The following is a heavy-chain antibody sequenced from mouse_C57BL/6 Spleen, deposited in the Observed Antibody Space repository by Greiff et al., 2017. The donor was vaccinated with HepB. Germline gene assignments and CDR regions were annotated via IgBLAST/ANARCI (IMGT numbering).Heavy chain of an antibody. CDR3: ARSLYYDYDVGFAY. V-gene: IGHV1-72*01. D-gene: IGHD2-4*01. CDR2: IDPNGGGT. CDR1: GYTFTSYW. Sequence: VQLQQPGAELVKPGASVKLSCKASGYTFTSYWMHWVKQRPGRGLEWIGRIDPNGGGTKYNEKFKSKATLTVDKPSSTAYMQLSSLTSEDYSVYYCARSLYYDYDVGFAYWGQGTLVTVSA. J-gene: IGHJ3*01.